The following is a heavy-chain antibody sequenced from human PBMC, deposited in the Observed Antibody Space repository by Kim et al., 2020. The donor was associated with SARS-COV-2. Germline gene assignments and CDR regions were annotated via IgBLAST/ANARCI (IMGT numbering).Heavy chain of an antibody. Sequence: SETLSLTCTVSGGSISSYYWSWIRQPPGKGLEWIGYIYYSGSTNYNPSLKSRVTISVDTSKNQFSLKLSSVTAADTAVYYCARTIRLGQRVSDAFDIWCQGTMVTVSS. CDR3: ARTIRLGQRVSDAFDI. CDR2: IYYSGST. V-gene: IGHV4-59*01. CDR1: GGSISSYY. D-gene: IGHD3-9*01. J-gene: IGHJ3*02.